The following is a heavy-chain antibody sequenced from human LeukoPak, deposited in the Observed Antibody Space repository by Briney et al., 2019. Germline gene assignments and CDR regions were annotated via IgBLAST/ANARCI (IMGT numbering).Heavy chain of an antibody. CDR1: GFTFSGYG. Sequence: GGSLRLSCAASGFTFSGYGMYWVRQAPRKGLEWVAGIYGGGGVIKYADSVKGRFTISRDNSENILYLQMDSLRVEDTAIYYCAKEILPASTFFDPWGQGTLVTVSS. CDR2: IYGGGGVI. V-gene: IGHV3-23*03. J-gene: IGHJ5*02. D-gene: IGHD2-2*01. CDR3: AKEILPASTFFDP.